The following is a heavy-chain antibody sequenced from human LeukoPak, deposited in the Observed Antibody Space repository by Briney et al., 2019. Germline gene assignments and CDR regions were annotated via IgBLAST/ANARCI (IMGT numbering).Heavy chain of an antibody. D-gene: IGHD2-2*01. CDR1: EFTFSDYY. CDR3: ARAPSEVVVVPAAISWYFDL. Sequence: GGSLRLSCAASEFTFSDYYMSWIRQAPGKGLEWVSYISGSGSTIYYADSVKGRFTISRDNAKNSLYLQMNSLRAEDTAVYYCARAPSEVVVVPAAISWYFDLWGRGTLVTVSS. CDR2: ISGSGSTI. V-gene: IGHV3-11*01. J-gene: IGHJ2*01.